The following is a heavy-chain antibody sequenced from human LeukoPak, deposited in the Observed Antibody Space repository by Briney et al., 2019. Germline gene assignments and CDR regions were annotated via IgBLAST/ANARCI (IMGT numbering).Heavy chain of an antibody. CDR1: GFTFSRYN. CDR3: AKEGIDGSDYDLDY. Sequence: GGSLRLSCAASGFTFSRYNMNWVRQAPGKGLEWVSGITGSGGRTYYADSVKGRFTISRDNSKNTLYLQMNSLRAEDTAVYYCAKEGIDGSDYDLDYWGQGTLVTVSS. CDR2: ITGSGGRT. V-gene: IGHV3-23*01. D-gene: IGHD5-12*01. J-gene: IGHJ4*02.